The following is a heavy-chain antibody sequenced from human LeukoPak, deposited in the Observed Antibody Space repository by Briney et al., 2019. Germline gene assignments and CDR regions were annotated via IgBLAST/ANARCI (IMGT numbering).Heavy chain of an antibody. J-gene: IGHJ3*02. CDR2: ISAYNGNT. CDR1: GHTFTSYG. D-gene: IGHD6-6*01. CDR3: ARPRYSSSLPAFDI. V-gene: IGHV1-18*01. Sequence: ASVNVSCKASGHTFTSYGISWVRQAPGQGLEWMGWISAYNGNTNYAQTLQGRVTMTTDTSTSTAYMELRSLRSDDTAVYYCARPRYSSSLPAFDIWGQGTMVTVSS.